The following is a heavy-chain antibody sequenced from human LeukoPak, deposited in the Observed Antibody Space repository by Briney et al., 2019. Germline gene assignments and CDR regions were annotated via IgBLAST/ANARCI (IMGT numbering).Heavy chain of an antibody. D-gene: IGHD3-3*01. CDR3: AREHTIFGVVIMAFDY. J-gene: IGHJ4*02. CDR1: GYTLTELS. CDR2: FDPEDGET. Sequence: ASVKVSCKVSGYTLTELSMHWVRQAPGKGLEWMGGFDPEDGETIYAQKLQGRVTMTTDTSTSTAYMELRSLRSDDTAVYYCAREHTIFGVVIMAFDYWGQGTLVTVSS. V-gene: IGHV1-24*01.